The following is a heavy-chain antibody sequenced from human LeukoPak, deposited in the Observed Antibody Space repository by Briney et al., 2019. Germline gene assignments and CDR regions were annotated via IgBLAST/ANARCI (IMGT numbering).Heavy chain of an antibody. CDR1: GYTFTGYY. Sequence: AXXKVSCKASGYTFTGYYMHWVRQAPGQGLEWMGWINPNSGGTNYAQKFKGRVTMTRDTSISTAYMELSRLRSDDTAVYYCARVSAYYYDSSGYYIDYWGQGTLVTVSS. V-gene: IGHV1-2*02. CDR3: ARVSAYYYDSSGYYIDY. D-gene: IGHD3-22*01. CDR2: INPNSGGT. J-gene: IGHJ4*02.